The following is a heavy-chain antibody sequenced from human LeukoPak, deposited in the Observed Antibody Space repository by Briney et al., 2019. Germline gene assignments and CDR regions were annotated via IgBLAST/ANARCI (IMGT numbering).Heavy chain of an antibody. J-gene: IGHJ3*01. Sequence: GGSLRLSCAASGFTFSSYSMNWVRQAPGKGLEWVSSISSSSSYIYYADSVKGRFTISRDNSKNTLYLQMNSLRAEDTAVYYCAKEMATIRAFDFWGQGTMVTVSS. D-gene: IGHD5-24*01. CDR1: GFTFSSYS. V-gene: IGHV3-21*04. CDR2: ISSSSSYI. CDR3: AKEMATIRAFDF.